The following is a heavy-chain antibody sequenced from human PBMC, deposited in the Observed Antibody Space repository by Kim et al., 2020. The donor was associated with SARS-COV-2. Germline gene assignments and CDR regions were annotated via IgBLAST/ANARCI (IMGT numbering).Heavy chain of an antibody. D-gene: IGHD2-15*01. Sequence: GGSLRLSCAASGFTFSSYAMSWVRQAPGKGLEWVSAISGSGGSTYYADSVKGRFTISRDNSKNTLYLQMNSLRAEDTAVYYCAKDRGRYCSGGSCYSVYWGQGTLVIVSS. J-gene: IGHJ4*02. CDR2: ISGSGGST. V-gene: IGHV3-23*01. CDR3: AKDRGRYCSGGSCYSVY. CDR1: GFTFSSYA.